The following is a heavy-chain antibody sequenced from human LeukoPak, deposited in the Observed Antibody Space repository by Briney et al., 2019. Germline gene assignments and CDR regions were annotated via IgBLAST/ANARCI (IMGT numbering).Heavy chain of an antibody. J-gene: IGHJ4*02. CDR2: IYYIGSP. D-gene: IGHD2-2*01. V-gene: IGHV4-59*01. CDR1: GGAINSYH. CDR3: ARSQAPYCSSTSCTAAGPFDY. Sequence: SETLSLTCTVSGGAINSYHWTWIRQPPGKGLEWIASIYYIGSPKYNPSLESRVTISVDTSKNQFSLKVNSLTAADTAVYYCARSQAPYCSSTSCTAAGPFDYWGQGTLVTASS.